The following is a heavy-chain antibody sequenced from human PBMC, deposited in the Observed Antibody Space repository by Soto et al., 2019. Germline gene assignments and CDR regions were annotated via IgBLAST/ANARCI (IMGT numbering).Heavy chain of an antibody. CDR1: GFTFSSYG. Sequence: QVQLVESGGGVVQPGRSLRLSCAASGFTFSSYGMHWVRQAPGKGLEWVAVIWYDGSDKFYADPVKGRFTISRDNSKKTLYLQLHSLTAEDPAVYYCAKGGGTTLPLDSWGQGTLVTVSS. J-gene: IGHJ4*02. V-gene: IGHV3-33*06. D-gene: IGHD1-7*01. CDR3: AKGGGTTLPLDS. CDR2: IWYDGSDK.